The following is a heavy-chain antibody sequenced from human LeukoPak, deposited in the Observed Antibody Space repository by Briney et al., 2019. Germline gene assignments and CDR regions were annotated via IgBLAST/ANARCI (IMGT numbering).Heavy chain of an antibody. J-gene: IGHJ3*02. CDR2: IYYSGST. D-gene: IGHD5-18*01. CDR1: GGSISSSSYY. CDR3: ARDPGYSYGFDAFDI. V-gene: IGHV4-39*07. Sequence: SETLSLTCTVSGGSISSSSYYWGWIRQPPGKGLEGIGSIYYSGSTYYNPSLTSRVTISVDTSKNQFSMKLSSVTAADTAVYYCARDPGYSYGFDAFDIWGQGTMVTVSS.